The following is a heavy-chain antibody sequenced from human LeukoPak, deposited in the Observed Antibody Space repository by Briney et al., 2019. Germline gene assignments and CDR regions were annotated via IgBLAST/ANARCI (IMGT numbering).Heavy chain of an antibody. D-gene: IGHD3-9*01. J-gene: IGHJ6*03. V-gene: IGHV3-21*01. CDR2: ISSGGSYR. CDR1: GFTFNDYT. CDR3: AKDLRYYYMDV. Sequence: GGSLRLSCAASGFTFNDYTMNWVRQAPGKGLEWVSSISSGGSYRYYADSVKGRFTISRDNAKNSLYLQMNSLRAEDTAVYYCAKDLRYYYMDVWGKGTTVTVSS.